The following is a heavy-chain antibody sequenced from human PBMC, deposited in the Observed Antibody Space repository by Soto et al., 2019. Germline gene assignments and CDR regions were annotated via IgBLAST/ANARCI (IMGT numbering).Heavy chain of an antibody. J-gene: IGHJ2*01. V-gene: IGHV4-59*08. D-gene: IGHD5-18*01. CDR1: GVSIKSYY. Sequence: QVQLQESGPGLVKPSETLSLTCNVSGVSIKSYYWSWIRHPPGKGLQWIGYIHYSGNTNYNPPLKSRVTMSLDASKHQLSLRLNSVTAADTDVYYCARPAMVTNNWFFDLWGRGTLVTVSS. CDR3: ARPAMVTNNWFFDL. CDR2: IHYSGNT.